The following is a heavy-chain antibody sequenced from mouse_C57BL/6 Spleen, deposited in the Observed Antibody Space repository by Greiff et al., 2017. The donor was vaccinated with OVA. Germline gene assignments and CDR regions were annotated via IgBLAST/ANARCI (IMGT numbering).Heavy chain of an antibody. CDR3: ARYQLSYAMDY. D-gene: IGHD1-1*02. CDR2: IRNKANGYTT. J-gene: IGHJ4*01. CDR1: GFTFTDYY. Sequence: EVQVVESGGGLVQPGGSLSLSCAASGFTFTDYYMSWVRQPPGTALEWLGFIRNKANGYTTEYSASVKGRFTISSDNSQSILYLQMNALRAEDSATYYCARYQLSYAMDYWGQGTSVTVSS. V-gene: IGHV7-3*01.